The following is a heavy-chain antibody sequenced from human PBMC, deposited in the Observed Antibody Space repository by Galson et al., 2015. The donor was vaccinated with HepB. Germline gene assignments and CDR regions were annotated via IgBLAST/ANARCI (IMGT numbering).Heavy chain of an antibody. D-gene: IGHD4-11*01. CDR1: GGIFSNYA. V-gene: IGHV1-69*13. J-gene: IGHJ6*02. CDR2: IIPTLGAP. Sequence: SVKVSCKASGGIFSNYAISWVRQAPGQGLEWMGGIIPTLGAPNYAQNFQGRVTITADESTSIGYMELSSLRSEDTAVYYCARGGFKLQFYYDLDVWGQGTTVTVSS. CDR3: ARGGFKLQFYYDLDV.